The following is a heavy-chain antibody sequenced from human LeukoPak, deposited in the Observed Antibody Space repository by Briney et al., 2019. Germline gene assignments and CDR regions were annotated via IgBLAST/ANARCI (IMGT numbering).Heavy chain of an antibody. CDR3: AKSNGYGLVDI. J-gene: IGHJ3*02. V-gene: IGHV4-39*07. CDR1: GDSISTRSYY. D-gene: IGHD3-10*01. Sequence: SETLSLPCTVSGDSISTRSYYWGRVCQPPGKGLERIENRFYSGSTYYSPSLKSRVTISLDTSRNQFSLKLNSVTAADAAVYDCAKSNGYGLVDIWGQGTMVTVSS. CDR2: RFYSGST.